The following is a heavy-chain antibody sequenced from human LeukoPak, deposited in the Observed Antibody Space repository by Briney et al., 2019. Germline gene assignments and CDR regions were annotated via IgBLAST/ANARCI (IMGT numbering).Heavy chain of an antibody. V-gene: IGHV3-66*02. CDR3: ARRPGYNYPNDY. CDR2: IYTGGST. Sequence: GGSLRLSCAASGFTVSSSYMSWVRQAPGKGLEWVSVIYTGGSTYYADSVKGRFTISRDNSKNTLYLQMNSLRAEDTAVYYCARRPGYNYPNDYWGQGTLVTVSS. D-gene: IGHD5-24*01. J-gene: IGHJ4*02. CDR1: GFTVSSSY.